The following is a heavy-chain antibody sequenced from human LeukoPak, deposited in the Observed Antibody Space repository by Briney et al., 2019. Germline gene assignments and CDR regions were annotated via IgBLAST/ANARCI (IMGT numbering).Heavy chain of an antibody. CDR1: GFTFSNYA. D-gene: IGHD1-26*01. CDR2: ISGSGDRT. V-gene: IGHV3-23*01. J-gene: IGHJ3*02. Sequence: GGSLRLSCAASGFTFSNYAMSWVRQAPGKGLEWVSVISGSGDRTQYADSVKGLFTISRDNSKNTLYLQMNSLRAEDTAVYYCAKDGRGAPDGAFDIWGQGTMVTVSS. CDR3: AKDGRGAPDGAFDI.